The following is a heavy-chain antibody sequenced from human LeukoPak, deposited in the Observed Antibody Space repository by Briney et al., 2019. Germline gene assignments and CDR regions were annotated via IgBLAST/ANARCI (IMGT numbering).Heavy chain of an antibody. CDR1: GYTFTGYY. CDR3: ARVWAYDYVWGSYRPYYFDY. V-gene: IGHV1-2*02. J-gene: IGHJ4*02. Sequence: ASVKVSCKASGYTFTGYYMHWVRQAPGQGLEWMGWINPNSGGTNYAQKFQGRVTMTRDTSISTAYMELSRLRSDDTAVYYCARVWAYDYVWGSYRPYYFDYWGQGTLVTVSS. CDR2: INPNSGGT. D-gene: IGHD3-16*02.